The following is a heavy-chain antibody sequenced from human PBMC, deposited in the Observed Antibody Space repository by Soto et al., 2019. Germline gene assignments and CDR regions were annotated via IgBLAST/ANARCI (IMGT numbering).Heavy chain of an antibody. V-gene: IGHV1-69*02. CDR3: ARQERGSSWYMDV. J-gene: IGHJ6*03. Sequence: QVQLVQSGAEVKKPGSSVKVSCKASGGTFSSSTISWVRQAPGQGLEWMGRLIPILGIANYAQKFQGRVTITADKSTSTAYMELSSLRSEDTAVYYCARQERGSSWYMDVWGQGTTVTVSS. CDR1: GGTFSSST. D-gene: IGHD6-13*01. CDR2: LIPILGIA.